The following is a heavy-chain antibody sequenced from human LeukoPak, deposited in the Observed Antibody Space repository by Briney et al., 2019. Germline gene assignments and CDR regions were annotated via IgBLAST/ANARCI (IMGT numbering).Heavy chain of an antibody. CDR2: ISAYNDNT. V-gene: IGHV1-18*01. J-gene: IGHJ4*02. Sequence: ASVKVSCKASGYTFTSYGISWVRQAPGQGLEWMGWISAYNDNTNYAQKLQGRVTMTTDTSTSTAYMQLRSLRSDDTAVYYCARDGYYYGSGSSGIPDYWGQGTLVTVSS. CDR1: GYTFTSYG. CDR3: ARDGYYYGSGSSGIPDY. D-gene: IGHD3-10*01.